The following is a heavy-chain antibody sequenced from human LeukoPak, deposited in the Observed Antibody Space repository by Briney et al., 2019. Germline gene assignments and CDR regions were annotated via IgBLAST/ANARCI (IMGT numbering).Heavy chain of an antibody. CDR3: ARVGQGCFDL. J-gene: IGHJ2*01. CDR2: IYYSGST. V-gene: IGHV4-59*01. CDR1: GGSISSYY. Sequence: SETLSLTCTVSGGSISSYYWRWIRQPPGKGLEWIGYIYYSGSTNYNPSLTSRVTISVDTSKNQFSLKLSSVTAADTAVYYCARVGQGCFDLWGRGTLVTVSS.